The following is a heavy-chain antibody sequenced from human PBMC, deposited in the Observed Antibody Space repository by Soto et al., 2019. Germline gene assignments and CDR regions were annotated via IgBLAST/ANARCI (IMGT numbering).Heavy chain of an antibody. CDR2: IFANGHT. CDR3: VASLAASGLNWLDP. Sequence: QLQLQESGPGLVKASETLSLTCIVSGGSISEKYWNWVRQPPGKGREWIGLIFANGHTDYNPSLKSRVTMSVDASKNQFSLRLTSMTAADTAVYYCVASLAASGLNWLDPWGRGTLVTVSS. D-gene: IGHD6-13*01. J-gene: IGHJ5*02. CDR1: GGSISEKY. V-gene: IGHV4-4*07.